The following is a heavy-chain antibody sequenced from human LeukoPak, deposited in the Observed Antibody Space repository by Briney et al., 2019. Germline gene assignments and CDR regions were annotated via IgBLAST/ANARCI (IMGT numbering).Heavy chain of an antibody. Sequence: GGSLRLSCAASEFTFSSYSMNWVRQAPGRGLEWVSSISSSSSYIYYADSVKGRCTISRDKAKNSLYLQMNSLRAEDTAVYYCARRHVGLVIIKPFDYWGQGTLVTVSS. CDR2: ISSSSSYI. CDR1: EFTFSSYS. J-gene: IGHJ4*02. D-gene: IGHD3/OR15-3a*01. CDR3: ARRHVGLVIIKPFDY. V-gene: IGHV3-21*01.